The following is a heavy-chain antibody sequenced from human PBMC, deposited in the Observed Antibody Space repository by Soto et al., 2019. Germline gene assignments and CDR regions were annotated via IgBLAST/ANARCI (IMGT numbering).Heavy chain of an antibody. CDR2: IESKTDGGAI. D-gene: IGHD3-10*01. Sequence: PGGSLRLSCAASGLTFRSYWMHWVRQAPGKGLVWVGRIESKTDGGAIHYAAPVKGRFSISRDDSKNTLYLQMSSLKTEDTAVYYCTTDRAPYDAFDIWGQGTMVTVSS. CDR1: GLTFRSYW. V-gene: IGHV3-15*04. CDR3: TTDRAPYDAFDI. J-gene: IGHJ3*02.